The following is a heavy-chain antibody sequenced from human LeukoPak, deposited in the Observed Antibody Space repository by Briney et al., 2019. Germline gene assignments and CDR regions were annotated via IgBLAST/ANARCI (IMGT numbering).Heavy chain of an antibody. V-gene: IGHV3-21*01. CDR2: ISSSSSYI. Sequence: GGPLRLSCAASGFTFGGFNMNWVRQAPGKGLEWVASISSSSSYIYNADSVKGRFTISRDNAKNSLYLQMDSLGAEDTAVYYCARDGAGHYFDYWGQEALVTVSS. D-gene: IGHD1-14*01. J-gene: IGHJ4*02. CDR1: GFTFGGFN. CDR3: ARDGAGHYFDY.